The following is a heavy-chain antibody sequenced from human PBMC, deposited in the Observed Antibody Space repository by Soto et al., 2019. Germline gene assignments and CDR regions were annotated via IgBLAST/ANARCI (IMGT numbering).Heavy chain of an antibody. J-gene: IGHJ4*02. CDR2: IVVGSGNT. CDR3: AAVWWQPRYFDY. Sequence: SVKVSCKASGFTFTSSAVQWVRQARGQRLEWIGWIVVGSGNTNYAQKFQERVTITRDMSTSTAYMELSSLRSEDTAVYYCAAVWWQPRYFDYWGQGTLVTVSS. V-gene: IGHV1-58*01. CDR1: GFTFTSSA. D-gene: IGHD5-12*01.